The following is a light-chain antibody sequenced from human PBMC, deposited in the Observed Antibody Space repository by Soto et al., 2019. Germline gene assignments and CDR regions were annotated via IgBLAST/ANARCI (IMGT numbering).Light chain of an antibody. CDR1: QDIKNE. CDR2: AAS. J-gene: IGKJ1*01. Sequence: AIQMTQSPSSLSASVGDRVTITCRASQDIKNELGWYQQKPGKAPNVLIYAASTLLSGVPSRFSCAGSGTDFTLTISSLQPEDFATYYCLQDHNYPRTFGQGTRVEIK. CDR3: LQDHNYPRT. V-gene: IGKV1-6*01.